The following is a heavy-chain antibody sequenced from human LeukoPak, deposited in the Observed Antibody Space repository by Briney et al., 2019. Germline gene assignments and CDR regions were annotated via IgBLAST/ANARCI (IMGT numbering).Heavy chain of an antibody. J-gene: IGHJ4*02. CDR3: ARGRGSYTFYFDY. Sequence: PSETLSLTCTVSGGSISSYYWSWIRQPPGKGLECIGYIYYSGSTNYNPSLKSRVTISVDTSKNQFSLKLSSVTAADTAVYYCARGRGSYTFYFDYWGQGTLVTVSS. CDR1: GGSISSYY. CDR2: IYYSGST. V-gene: IGHV4-59*01. D-gene: IGHD1-26*01.